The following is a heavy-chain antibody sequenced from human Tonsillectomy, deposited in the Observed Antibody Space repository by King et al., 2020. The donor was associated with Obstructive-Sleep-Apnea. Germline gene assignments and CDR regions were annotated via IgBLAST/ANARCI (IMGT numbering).Heavy chain of an antibody. Sequence: QLQESGPGLVKPSETLSLTCTVSGGSISSYYWSWIRQSAGKGMEWIGRTHTSGSTNYNPSLKSRLTMSVDTSKNQFSLRLSSVTAADTAVYYCASWKVRGVIQEYWGQGTLVTVSS. D-gene: IGHD3-10*01. CDR3: ASWKVRGVIQEY. CDR1: GGSISSYY. CDR2: THTSGST. V-gene: IGHV4-4*07. J-gene: IGHJ4*02.